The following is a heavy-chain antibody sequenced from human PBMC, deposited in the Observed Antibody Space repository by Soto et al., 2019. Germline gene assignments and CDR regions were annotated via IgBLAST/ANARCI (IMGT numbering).Heavy chain of an antibody. D-gene: IGHD2-21*02. J-gene: IGHJ4*02. CDR3: AKWTLDDVGGGDYF. CDR2: ISYDGSNK. V-gene: IGHV3-30*18. Sequence: QVQLVESGGGVVQPGRSLRLSCAASGFTFSSYGMHWVRQAPGKGLEWVAVISYDGSNKYYADSVKGRFTISRDNSKNTLYLQMNSLRAEDTAVYYCAKWTLDDVGGGDYFWGQGTLVTVSS. CDR1: GFTFSSYG.